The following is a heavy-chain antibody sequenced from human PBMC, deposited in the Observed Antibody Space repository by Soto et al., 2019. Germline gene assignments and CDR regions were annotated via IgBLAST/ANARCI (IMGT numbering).Heavy chain of an antibody. Sequence: GGSLRLSCAASGFTFSDYYMSWIRQAPGKGLEWVSYISSSSSYTNYADSVKGRFTISRDNAKNSLFLQMNSLRAEDTAVYFCTKALYCSSTSCYSGGDTFHIWGQGTMVTVSS. V-gene: IGHV3-11*05. J-gene: IGHJ3*02. CDR1: GFTFSDYY. CDR3: TKALYCSSTSCYSGGDTFHI. D-gene: IGHD2-2*01. CDR2: ISSSSSYT.